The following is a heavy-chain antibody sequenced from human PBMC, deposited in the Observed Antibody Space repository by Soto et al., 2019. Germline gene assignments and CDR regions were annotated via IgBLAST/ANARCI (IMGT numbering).Heavy chain of an antibody. D-gene: IGHD5-18*01. V-gene: IGHV3-53*01. J-gene: IGHJ4*02. CDR3: ARAREQEYSSAIFFDI. CDR2: IYSAGST. Sequence: PGWSLRLSCAASGLTVSSSYMSWVRQAPGKGLQWVSVIYSAGSTYYANSVEGRFTISRDISTNMVYLQMSSLTDEDTAVYYCARAREQEYSSAIFFDIWGQGALVTVSS. CDR1: GLTVSSSY.